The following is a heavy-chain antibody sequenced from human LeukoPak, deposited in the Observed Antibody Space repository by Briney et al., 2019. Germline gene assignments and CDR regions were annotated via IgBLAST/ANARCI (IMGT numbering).Heavy chain of an antibody. CDR1: GVTFSSYW. CDR3: ARRMQGMAPHYFDY. CDR2: INSDGGST. Sequence: GGSLRLSCTASGVTFSSYWRHWVRQAPGKGLVWVSPINSDGGSTSYADSVKGRFTISRDNAKNTLYLQMNSLRAEDTAVYYCARRMQGMAPHYFDYWGQGTLVTVSS. D-gene: IGHD5-24*01. V-gene: IGHV3-74*01. J-gene: IGHJ4*02.